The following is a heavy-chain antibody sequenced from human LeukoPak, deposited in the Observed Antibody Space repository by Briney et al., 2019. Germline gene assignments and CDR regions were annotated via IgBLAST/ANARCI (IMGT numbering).Heavy chain of an antibody. J-gene: IGHJ3*02. V-gene: IGHV4-59*12. CDR2: IYYSGST. D-gene: IGHD1-26*01. CDR1: GGSISSYY. Sequence: PSETLSLTCTVSGGSISSYYWSWIRQPPGKGLEWIGYIYYSGSTNYNPSLKSRVTISVDTSKNQFSLKLSSVTAADTAVYYCARDRGEGVEWELHEADAFDIWGQGTMVTVSS. CDR3: ARDRGEGVEWELHEADAFDI.